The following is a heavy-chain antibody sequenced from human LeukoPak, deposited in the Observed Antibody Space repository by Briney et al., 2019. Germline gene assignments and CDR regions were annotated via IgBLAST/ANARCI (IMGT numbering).Heavy chain of an antibody. CDR1: GFTFSKYW. Sequence: PGESLRLSCAASGFTFSKYWMTWVRQAPGKGLEWVANIRGDGSVKYLLDSVKGRFTISRDNVKNSLSLEMNNLRAEDTAVYYCAAINIAQLPIRVYWGQGTLVTVSS. V-gene: IGHV3-7*01. D-gene: IGHD5-24*01. CDR2: IRGDGSVK. J-gene: IGHJ4*02. CDR3: AAINIAQLPIRVY.